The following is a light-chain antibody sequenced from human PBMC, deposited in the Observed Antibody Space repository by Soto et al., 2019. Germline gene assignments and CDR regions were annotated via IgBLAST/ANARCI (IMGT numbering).Light chain of an antibody. CDR1: QSGSSSY. CDR2: GAS. J-gene: IGKJ4*02. V-gene: IGKV3-20*01. CDR3: QQYGSSGT. Sequence: EIVLTQSPGTLSLSAGERATLSCRASQSGSSSYLAWYQQKPGQAPRLLIYGASSRATGIPDRFSGSGSGTDFSLTISRLEPEDFAVYYWQQYGSSGTFGEGTKVDIK.